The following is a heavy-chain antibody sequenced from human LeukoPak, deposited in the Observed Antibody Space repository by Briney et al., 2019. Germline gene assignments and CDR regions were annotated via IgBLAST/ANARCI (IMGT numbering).Heavy chain of an antibody. D-gene: IGHD1-26*01. Sequence: ASVKVSCMASGYTFTSVGINGVRQAPGQGREWVGRISGGSGDTKYSQKFQDRVTITRDTSASTAYMELNSLRSEDTAVYYCARIGWELPHTDYYFDYWGQGTLVTVSS. CDR3: ARIGWELPHTDYYFDY. J-gene: IGHJ4*02. V-gene: IGHV1-3*01. CDR2: ISGGSGDT. CDR1: GYTFTSVG.